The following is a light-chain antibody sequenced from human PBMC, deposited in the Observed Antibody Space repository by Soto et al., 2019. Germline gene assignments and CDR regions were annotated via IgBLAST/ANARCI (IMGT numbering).Light chain of an antibody. CDR3: SSYTSSSTRHVV. CDR2: DVS. CDR1: SSDVGGYNY. V-gene: IGLV2-14*01. J-gene: IGLJ2*01. Sequence: QSVLTQPASVSGSPGQSITISCTGTSSDVGGYNYVSWYQQHPGKAPKLMIYDVSNRPSGVSNRFSGSKSGNTASLTISGLQAEDEADCYCSSYTSSSTRHVVFGGGTKLTVL.